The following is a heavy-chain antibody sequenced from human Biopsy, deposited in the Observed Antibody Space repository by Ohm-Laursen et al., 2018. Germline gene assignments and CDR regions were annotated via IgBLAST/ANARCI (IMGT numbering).Heavy chain of an antibody. CDR3: AKDRYNYTPIGGFSMDV. V-gene: IGHV3-30*18. CDR2: IFYDGSNT. D-gene: IGHD5-18*01. Sequence: LSLTCAASGFTFNNYGMQWVRQAPGKGLEWVAFIFYDGSNTYYADSVKGRFTISRDNSRDTLYLQMSSLRAEDTAVYYRAKDRYNYTPIGGFSMDVWGQGTTVTVSS. CDR1: GFTFNNYG. J-gene: IGHJ6*02.